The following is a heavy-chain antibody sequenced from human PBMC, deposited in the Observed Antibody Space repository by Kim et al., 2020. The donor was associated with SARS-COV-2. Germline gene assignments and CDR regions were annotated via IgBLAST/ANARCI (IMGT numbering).Heavy chain of an antibody. CDR1: GYRFSSYF. CDR2: MNPSGGST. CDR3: GRGAAAARIRGLLAP. J-gene: IGHJ5*02. V-gene: IGHV1-46*01. Sequence: ASVKVSCKESGYRFSSYFIQWVRQAPGQGPEWMGIMNPSGGSTTYAQKFQGRATMTRDTSTSTVYMALSSLRFEDTAVYYCGRGAAAARIRGLLAPWV. D-gene: IGHD6-6*01.